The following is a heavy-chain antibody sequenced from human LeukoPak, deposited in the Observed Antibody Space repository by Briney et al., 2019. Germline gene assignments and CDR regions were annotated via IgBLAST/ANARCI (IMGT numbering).Heavy chain of an antibody. CDR2: ISTGGTIR. J-gene: IGHJ6*04. D-gene: IGHD3-10*01. Sequence: GGSLRLSCVASGSIFTNYEMNWVRQAPGKGLEWLSYISTGGTIRYHADSVEGRLTISRDNAKKSIYLQMNSLRAEDTATYFCARGSGIRNNYGMDVWGKGTTVIVSS. CDR3: ARGSGIRNNYGMDV. V-gene: IGHV3-48*03. CDR1: GSIFTNYE.